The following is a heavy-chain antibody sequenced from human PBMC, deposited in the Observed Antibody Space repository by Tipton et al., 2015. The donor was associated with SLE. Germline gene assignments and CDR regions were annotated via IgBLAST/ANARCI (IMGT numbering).Heavy chain of an antibody. CDR1: GGSISSYY. V-gene: IGHV4-59*08. D-gene: IGHD6-13*01. J-gene: IGHJ4*02. CDR2: IYYSGST. CDR3: ARGGIAAADVDY. Sequence: TLSLTCTVSGGSISSYYWSWIRQPPGKGLERIGYIYYSGSTNYNPSLKSRVTISVDTSKNQFSLKLSSVTAADTAVYYCARGGIAAADVDYWGQGTLVTVSS.